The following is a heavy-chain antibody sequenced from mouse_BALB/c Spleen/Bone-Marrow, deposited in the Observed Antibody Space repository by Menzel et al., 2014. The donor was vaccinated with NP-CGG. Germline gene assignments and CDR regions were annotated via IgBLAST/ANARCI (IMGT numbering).Heavy chain of an antibody. V-gene: IGHV5-17*02. CDR2: ISSGSSTI. CDR3: TRGGNWEDFDY. J-gene: IGHJ2*01. Sequence: EVKLAESGGGLVQPGGSRKLSCAASGFTFSSFGMHWVRQAPEKGLEWDAYISSGSSTIFYADTVKGRFTISRDNPKNTLFLQMTSLRSEDTAIYYCTRGGNWEDFDYWGQGTTLTVSS. CDR1: GFTFSSFG. D-gene: IGHD4-1*01.